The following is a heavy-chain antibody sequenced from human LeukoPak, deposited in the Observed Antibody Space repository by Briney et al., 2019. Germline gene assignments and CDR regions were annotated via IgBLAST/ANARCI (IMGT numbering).Heavy chain of an antibody. V-gene: IGHV3-23*01. J-gene: IGHJ4*02. CDR2: ISGSGGNT. CDR1: GFTFSTHT. D-gene: IGHD3-3*02. CDR3: AKAAFSRTSYFDY. Sequence: GGSLRLSCAASGFTFSTHTMSWVRQAPGKGLEWVSAISGSGGNTYYADSVKGRFTISRDNSKNTLYLQMDSLRADDTAVYYCAKAAFSRTSYFDYWGQGTLVTASS.